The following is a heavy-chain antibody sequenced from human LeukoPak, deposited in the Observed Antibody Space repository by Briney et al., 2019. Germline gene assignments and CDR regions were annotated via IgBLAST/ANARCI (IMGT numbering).Heavy chain of an antibody. CDR1: GYTFTGYY. CDR3: ARTYYYDSSGYEG. CDR2: IIPIFGTA. D-gene: IGHD3-22*01. V-gene: IGHV1-69*05. J-gene: IGHJ4*02. Sequence: ASVKVSCKASGYTFTGYYMHWVRQAPGQGLEWMGRIIPIFGTANYAQKFQGRVTITTDESTSTAYMELSSLRSEDTAVYYCARTYYYDSSGYEGWGQGTLVTVSS.